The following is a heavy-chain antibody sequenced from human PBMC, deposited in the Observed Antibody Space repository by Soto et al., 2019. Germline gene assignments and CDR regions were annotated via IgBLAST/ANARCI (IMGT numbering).Heavy chain of an antibody. CDR1: GFTFTSYG. V-gene: IGHV3-30*18. CDR3: AKDRGLELPPYLFQYGMAV. CDR2: ISFDGRNK. Sequence: QVQLVESGGGVVQPGRSLRLSCAASGFTFTSYGMHWVRQAPGQGLEWVAVISFDGRNKYYADSVKGRFTISRDNSKNTLYLEMNSLRPEDTAVYYCAKDRGLELPPYLFQYGMAVWGEGTTVTVST. J-gene: IGHJ6*04. D-gene: IGHD3-3*01.